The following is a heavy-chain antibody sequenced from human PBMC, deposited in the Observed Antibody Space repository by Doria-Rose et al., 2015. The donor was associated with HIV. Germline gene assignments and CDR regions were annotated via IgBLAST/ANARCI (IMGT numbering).Heavy chain of an antibody. CDR2: SSWDSGAK. J-gene: IGHJ6*03. CDR1: GFSFESYA. V-gene: IGHV3-9*01. D-gene: IGHD3-3*01. CDR3: AKAPIIGPKYYFYMDV. Sequence: VQLVESGGGLVQPGRSLRLSCVGSGFSFESYAMHWVRLAPGKGLEWVAGSSWDSGAKGNADSLDGRITISRDNAKKSVYLEMRSLRPEDTAFYYCAKAPIIGPKYYFYMDVWGKGTSVTVSS.